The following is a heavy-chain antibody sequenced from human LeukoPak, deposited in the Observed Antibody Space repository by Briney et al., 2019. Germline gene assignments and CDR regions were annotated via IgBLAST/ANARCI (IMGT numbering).Heavy chain of an antibody. J-gene: IGHJ4*02. V-gene: IGHV3-48*03. CDR3: ASGAQSDY. Sequence: GGSRRLSCAASGFTFSTYEMNWVRQAPGRGLEWVSSISSSGGTRYHADSVKGRFTISRDNSKNSLYLQMNSLRAEDTAIYYCASGAQSDYWGQGTLVTVSS. D-gene: IGHD1-26*01. CDR1: GFTFSTYE. CDR2: ISSSGGTR.